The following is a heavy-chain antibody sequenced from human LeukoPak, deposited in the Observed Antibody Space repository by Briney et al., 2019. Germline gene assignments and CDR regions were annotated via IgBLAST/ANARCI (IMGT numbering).Heavy chain of an antibody. V-gene: IGHV1-8*03. Sequence: GASVKVSCKASGYTFTGYYMHWVRQAPGQGLEWMGWINPNSGNTGYAQKFQGRVTITRNTSISTAYMELSSLRSEDTAVYYCARGEVAAGTSSYFDYWGQGTLVTVSS. CDR1: GYTFTGYY. CDR2: INPNSGNT. J-gene: IGHJ4*02. D-gene: IGHD6-13*01. CDR3: ARGEVAAGTSSYFDY.